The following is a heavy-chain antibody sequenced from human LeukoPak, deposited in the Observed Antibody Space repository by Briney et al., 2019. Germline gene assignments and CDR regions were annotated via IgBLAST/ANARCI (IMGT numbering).Heavy chain of an antibody. V-gene: IGHV3-23*01. D-gene: IGHD1-26*01. CDR3: AKYVGPSGSNYYGLDV. CDR2: ISASGGST. Sequence: PGGSLRLSCVVSGFTFSSYATNWVRQAPGKGLEWVSGISASGGSTYYTNSVKGRFTISRDNSKNTLFMQVNSLRDEDTALYYCAKYVGPSGSNYYGLDVWGQGTAVTVSS. CDR1: GFTFSSYA. J-gene: IGHJ6*02.